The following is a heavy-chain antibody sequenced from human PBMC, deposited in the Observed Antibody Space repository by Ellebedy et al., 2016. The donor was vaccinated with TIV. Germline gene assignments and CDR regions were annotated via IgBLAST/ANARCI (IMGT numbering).Heavy chain of an antibody. V-gene: IGHV3-74*01. CDR2: VNGGGVST. CDR3: TRTLTSYYFDY. Sequence: GESLKISCEASGFTFSYYWMHWVRQAPGKGLVWVSRVNGGGVSTSYSDSVKGRFTISRDNAKKTLYLQMNSLRAEDTAVYYCTRTLTSYYFDYWGQGTLVTVPS. D-gene: IGHD2-21*02. CDR1: GFTFSYYW. J-gene: IGHJ4*02.